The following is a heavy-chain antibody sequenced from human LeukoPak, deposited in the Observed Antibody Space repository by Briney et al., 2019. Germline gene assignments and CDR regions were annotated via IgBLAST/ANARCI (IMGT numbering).Heavy chain of an antibody. D-gene: IGHD3-3*01. CDR2: INPSGGST. Sequence: GASVKVSCKASGYTFTSYYMHWVRQAPGQGLEWMGIINPSGGSTSYAQKFQGRVAMTRDMSTSTVYMELSSLRSEDTAVYYCARVSVFGVLGNYYYMDVWGKGTTVTVSS. V-gene: IGHV1-46*01. CDR1: GYTFTSYY. CDR3: ARVSVFGVLGNYYYMDV. J-gene: IGHJ6*03.